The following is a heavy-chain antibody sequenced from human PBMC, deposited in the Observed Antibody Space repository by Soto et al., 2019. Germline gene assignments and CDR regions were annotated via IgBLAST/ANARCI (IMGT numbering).Heavy chain of an antibody. V-gene: IGHV5-51*01. Sequence: GESVKISFKGSGYSFTSYWIGWVRQMPGKGLEWMGIIYPGDSDTRYSPSFQGQVTISADKSISTAYLQWSSLKASDTAMYYCARHCSSSRRVYYGMDVWGQGTTVTVSS. CDR3: ARHCSSSRRVYYGMDV. CDR2: IYPGDSDT. J-gene: IGHJ6*02. CDR1: GYSFTSYW. D-gene: IGHD6-13*01.